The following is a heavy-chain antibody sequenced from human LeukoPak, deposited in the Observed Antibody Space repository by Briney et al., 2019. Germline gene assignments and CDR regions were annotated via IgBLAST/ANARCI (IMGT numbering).Heavy chain of an antibody. CDR1: GVPISSDVW. Sequence: SGTLSLTCTVSGVPISSDVWWNWLRPPPGKGLEWVGEIYHSGTTNYDPSVKSQVTISVDKAKNHLALELTCVTAADTAVYYWTRAYSPSGWGQGTLVTVSS. D-gene: IGHD5-18*01. CDR3: TRAYSPSG. CDR2: IYHSGTT. J-gene: IGHJ4*02. V-gene: IGHV4-4*02.